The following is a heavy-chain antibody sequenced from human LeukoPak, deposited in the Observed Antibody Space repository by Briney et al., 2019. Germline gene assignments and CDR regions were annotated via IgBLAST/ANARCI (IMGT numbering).Heavy chain of an antibody. CDR2: ISYDGSNK. V-gene: IGHV3-30-3*01. D-gene: IGHD6-13*01. J-gene: IGHJ4*02. Sequence: GGSLRLSCAASGFPFSSYAMHWVRQAPGKGLEWVAVISYDGSNKYYADSAKGRFTISRDNSKNTLYLQMNSLRAEDTAVYYCARDGDSSSSYYFDCWGQRTLVTVSS. CDR1: GFPFSSYA. CDR3: ARDGDSSSSYYFDC.